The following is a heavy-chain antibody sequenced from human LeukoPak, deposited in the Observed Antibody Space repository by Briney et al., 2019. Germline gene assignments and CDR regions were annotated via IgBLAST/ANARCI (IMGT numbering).Heavy chain of an antibody. J-gene: IGHJ5*02. CDR1: GGSISSGDYY. Sequence: SETLFLTFTVSGGSISSGDYYWSWIRQPPGKGLEWIGYIYYSGSTYYNPSLKSRVTISVDTSKNQFSLKLSSVTAADTAVYYCARGRSSGLYERGEFDPWGQGTLVTVSS. CDR2: IYYSGST. CDR3: ARGRSSGLYERGEFDP. D-gene: IGHD3-16*02. V-gene: IGHV4-30-4*01.